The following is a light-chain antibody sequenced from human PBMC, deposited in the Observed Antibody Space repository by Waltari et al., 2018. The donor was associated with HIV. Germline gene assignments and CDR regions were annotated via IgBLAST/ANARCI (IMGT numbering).Light chain of an antibody. J-gene: IGLJ3*02. Sequence: QSVLTPPPSVSGAPGQRVTISCTGSTSNLGAGYNVHWYQQFPGTAPKLLIYLNTNRPSGVPDRFSGSKSGTSASRAIAGLQAEDEADYYCQSYDSSLTTWVFGGGTKLTVL. CDR2: LNT. CDR3: QSYDSSLTTWV. V-gene: IGLV1-40*01. CDR1: TSNLGAGYN.